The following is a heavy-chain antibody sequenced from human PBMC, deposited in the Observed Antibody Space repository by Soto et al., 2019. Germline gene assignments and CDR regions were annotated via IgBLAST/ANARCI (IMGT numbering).Heavy chain of an antibody. Sequence: QVQLVQSGAEVKKPGSAVKVSCKASGGTFSSYAISWVRQAPGQGLEWMGGIIPIFGTANYAQKFQGRVTITADESTSTAYMERSSLRSEDTAVYYCAIDGGWLPNNWFDPWGQGTLVTVSS. V-gene: IGHV1-69*01. CDR3: AIDGGWLPNNWFDP. CDR2: IIPIFGTA. CDR1: GGTFSSYA. J-gene: IGHJ5*02. D-gene: IGHD3-22*01.